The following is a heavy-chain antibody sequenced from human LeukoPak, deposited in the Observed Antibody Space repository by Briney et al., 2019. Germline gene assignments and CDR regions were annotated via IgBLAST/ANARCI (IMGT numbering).Heavy chain of an antibody. D-gene: IGHD6-19*01. J-gene: IGHJ6*03. V-gene: IGHV3-30*02. Sequence: GGALRLSCAASGFTFSSYGMHWVRQAPGKGLEGVAFIRSDGSNKYYADSVKGRFTISRNDSKNTLYLQMNSLRAEDTAVYYCAKDAIAVAAYYYMHVWGKGPTVTVSS. CDR2: IRSDGSNK. CDR1: GFTFSSYG. CDR3: AKDAIAVAAYYYMHV.